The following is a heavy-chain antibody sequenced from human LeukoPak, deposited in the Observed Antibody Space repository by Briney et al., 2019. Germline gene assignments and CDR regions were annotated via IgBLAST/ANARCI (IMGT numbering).Heavy chain of an antibody. CDR2: IRYDGSNK. V-gene: IGHV3-30*02. Sequence: GGSLRLSCAASGFTLSNYGIHWVRQAPGKGLEWVAFIRYDGSNKYYADSVKGRFTISRDISKNTVYLQMNSLRAEDTAVYYCAEPLIIAATGEFDYWGQGTLVTVSS. D-gene: IGHD6-13*01. CDR3: AEPLIIAATGEFDY. CDR1: GFTLSNYG. J-gene: IGHJ4*02.